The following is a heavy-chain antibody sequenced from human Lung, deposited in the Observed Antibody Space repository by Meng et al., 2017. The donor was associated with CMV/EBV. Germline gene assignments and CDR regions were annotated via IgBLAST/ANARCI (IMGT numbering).Heavy chain of an antibody. D-gene: IGHD6-19*01. CDR3: ARGGYSSGWYGNYFDY. CDR1: GFTFDDYG. CDR2: INWNGGST. V-gene: IGHV3-20*04. J-gene: IGHJ4*02. Sequence: GESLKISCAASGFTFDDYGMSWVRQAPGKGLEWVSGINWNGGSTGYADSVKGRFTISRDNAKNSLYLQMNSLRAEDTALYYCARGGYSSGWYGNYFDYWGQGTXVTVSS.